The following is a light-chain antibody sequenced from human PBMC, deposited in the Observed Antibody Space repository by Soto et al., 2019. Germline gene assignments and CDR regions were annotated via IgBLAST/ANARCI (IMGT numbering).Light chain of an antibody. CDR2: GAS. CDR1: QSVSSSY. V-gene: IGKV3-20*01. Sequence: EIVLTQSPGTLSLSPGERATLSCRASQSVSSSYLAWYQQKPGQAPRLLIYGASSRATGIPDRFSGSGSGTEFTLHNRRLEAEDFAVYYCQQYGSSPTTFGQGTKVEIK. J-gene: IGKJ1*01. CDR3: QQYGSSPTT.